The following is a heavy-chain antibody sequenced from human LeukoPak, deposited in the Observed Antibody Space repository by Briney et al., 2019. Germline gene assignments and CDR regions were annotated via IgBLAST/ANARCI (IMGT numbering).Heavy chain of an antibody. V-gene: IGHV1-2*06. CDR1: GYTFTSYY. CDR3: ARDLSGGCMNY. J-gene: IGHJ4*02. CDR2: INPNSGGT. D-gene: IGHD6-19*01. Sequence: ASVKVSCKASGYTFTSYYMHWVRQAPGQGLEWMGLINPNSGGTNYAQKFQGRVTMTRDTSISTAYMELSRLGSDDTAVYYCARDLSGGCMNYWGQGTLVTVSS.